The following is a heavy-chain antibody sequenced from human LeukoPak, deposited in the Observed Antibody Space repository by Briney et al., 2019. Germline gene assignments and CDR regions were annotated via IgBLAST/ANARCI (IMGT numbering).Heavy chain of an antibody. D-gene: IGHD3-10*01. J-gene: IGHJ5*02. Sequence: SETLSLTCTVSGGSISSNNWWSWVRRSPGKGLEWIGEIFHGGSTNYNPSLKSRVTISIDTSKNQFSLKLSSVTAADTAVYYCARDVVNGSGSYEWFDPWGQGTLVTVSS. CDR1: GGSISSNNW. V-gene: IGHV4-4*02. CDR2: IFHGGST. CDR3: ARDVVNGSGSYEWFDP.